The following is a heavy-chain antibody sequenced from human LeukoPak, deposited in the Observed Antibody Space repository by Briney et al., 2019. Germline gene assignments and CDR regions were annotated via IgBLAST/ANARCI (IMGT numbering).Heavy chain of an antibody. J-gene: IGHJ4*02. Sequence: PGGSLRLSCAASGFTFSNAWMSWVRQAPGKGLEWVGRIKSKTDGGTTDYAAPVKGRFTISRDDSKNTLYLQMNSLKTEDTAVYYCTTGILIVATIWPGDYWGQGTLVTVSS. CDR3: TTGILIVATIWPGDY. D-gene: IGHD5-12*01. CDR1: GFTFSNAW. CDR2: IKSKTDGGTT. V-gene: IGHV3-15*01.